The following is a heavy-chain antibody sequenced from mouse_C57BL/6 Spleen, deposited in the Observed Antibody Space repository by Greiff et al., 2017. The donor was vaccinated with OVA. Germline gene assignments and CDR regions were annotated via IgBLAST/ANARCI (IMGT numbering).Heavy chain of an antibody. J-gene: IGHJ4*01. CDR3: ARYARILRYAMDY. CDR1: GYTFTSYW. V-gene: IGHV1-55*01. D-gene: IGHD1-1*01. CDR2: IYPGSGST. Sequence: QVQLQQPGAELVKPGASVKMSCKASGYTFTSYWITWVKQRPGQGLEWIGDIYPGSGSTNYNEKFKSKATLTVDTSSSTAYMQLSSLTSEDSAVYYCARYARILRYAMDYWGQGTSVTVSS.